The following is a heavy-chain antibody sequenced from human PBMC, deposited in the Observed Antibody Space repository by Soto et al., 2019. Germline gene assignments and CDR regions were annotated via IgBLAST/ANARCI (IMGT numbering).Heavy chain of an antibody. CDR3: TGPLQGNGYSGYDGFDY. J-gene: IGHJ4*02. D-gene: IGHD5-12*01. V-gene: IGHV3-73*01. CDR2: IRSKVNSYAT. Sequence: GGSLRLSCAASGFTFSGSAMHWVRQASGKGLEWVGRIRSKVNSYATAFAASVKGRFTISRDDSKNTAYLQMNSLKTEDTAVYYCTGPLQGNGYSGYDGFDYWGQGTLVTVSS. CDR1: GFTFSGSA.